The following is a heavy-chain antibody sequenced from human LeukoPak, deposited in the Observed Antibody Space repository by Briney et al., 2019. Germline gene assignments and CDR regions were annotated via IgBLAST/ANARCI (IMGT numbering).Heavy chain of an antibody. Sequence: QPGVSLRLSCAASGFTVSSNYMSWVRQAPRKGLEWVSVTYSGGSAYYAASVKGRFTISRDNSKNTLYLQMNSLRAEDTAVYYCARDLPPLRGDYVWGSYRRKPLYAFDIWGQGTMVTVSS. J-gene: IGHJ3*02. D-gene: IGHD3-16*02. CDR2: TYSGGSA. V-gene: IGHV3-66*01. CDR1: GFTVSSNY. CDR3: ARDLPPLRGDYVWGSYRRKPLYAFDI.